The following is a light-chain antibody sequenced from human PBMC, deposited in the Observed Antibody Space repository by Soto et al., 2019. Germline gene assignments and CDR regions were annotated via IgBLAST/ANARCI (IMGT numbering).Light chain of an antibody. Sequence: VMALSPAAVSVSPEETATLYCRASQSVDKFLAWYQQRPGQPPRLLMFDSSNRATGVPVRFSGSGSGTVFTLTIDSLEPEDSAVYYCQQRKHWPPIPFGHRRRLEI. J-gene: IGKJ5*01. CDR2: DSS. CDR3: QQRKHWPPIP. V-gene: IGKV3-11*01. CDR1: QSVDKF.